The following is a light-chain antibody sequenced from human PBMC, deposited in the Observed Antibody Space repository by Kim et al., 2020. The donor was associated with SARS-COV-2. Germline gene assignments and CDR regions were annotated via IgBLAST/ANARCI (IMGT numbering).Light chain of an antibody. CDR3: RQYDNLPYS. J-gene: IGKJ2*03. CDR1: QDISNY. V-gene: IGKV1-33*01. CDR2: DAS. Sequence: SASVGDRVTITCQASQDISNYLNWYQQKPGKAPKLLIYDASNLETGVPSRFSGSGSGTDFTFTISSLQPEDIATYYCRQYDNLPYSFGQGTKLEI.